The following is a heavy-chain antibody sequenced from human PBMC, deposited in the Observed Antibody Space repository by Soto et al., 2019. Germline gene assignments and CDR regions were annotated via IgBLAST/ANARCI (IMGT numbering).Heavy chain of an antibody. CDR2: ISAYNGNT. J-gene: IGHJ5*02. CDR3: ARDAYREVVVATPKWWFDP. V-gene: IGHV1-18*01. D-gene: IGHD2-15*01. Sequence: GASVKVSCKASGYTFTSYGISWVRQAPGQGLEWMGWISAYNGNTNYAQKLQGRVTMTTDTSTSTAYMELRSLRSDDTAVYYCARDAYREVVVATPKWWFDPWGQGTLVTVSS. CDR1: GYTFTSYG.